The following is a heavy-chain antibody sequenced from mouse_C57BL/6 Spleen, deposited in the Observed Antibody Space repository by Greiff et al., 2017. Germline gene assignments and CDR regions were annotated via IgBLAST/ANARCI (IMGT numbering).Heavy chain of an antibody. D-gene: IGHD2-5*01. J-gene: IGHJ3*01. CDR1: GYTFTSYW. CDR2: IYPSDSET. V-gene: IGHV1-61*01. Sequence: QVQLQQPGAELVRPGSSVKLSCKASGYTFTSYWMDWVKQRPGQGLEWIGNIYPSDSETHYNQKFKDKATLTVDKSSSTAYMQLSSLTSEDSAVYYCARSYSNYEVADWGQGTLVTVSA. CDR3: ARSYSNYEVAD.